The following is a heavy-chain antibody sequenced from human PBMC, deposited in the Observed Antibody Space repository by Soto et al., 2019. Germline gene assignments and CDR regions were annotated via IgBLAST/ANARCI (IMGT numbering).Heavy chain of an antibody. CDR3: ARESEDLTSNFDY. V-gene: IGHV3-21*06. CDR2: ISSTTNYI. Sequence: GGSLRLSCAASGFTFTGYSMNWVRQAPGKGLEWVSSISSTTNYIYYGDSMKGRFTISRDNAKNSLYLEMNSLRAEDTAVYYFARESEDLTSNFDYWGQGTLVTVSS. J-gene: IGHJ4*02. CDR1: GFTFTGYS.